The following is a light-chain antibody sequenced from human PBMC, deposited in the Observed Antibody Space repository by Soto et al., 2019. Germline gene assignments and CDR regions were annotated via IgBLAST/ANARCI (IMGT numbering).Light chain of an antibody. V-gene: IGLV1-40*01. CDR3: QSFDSSLRASI. CDR1: GSNIGANYD. J-gene: IGLJ2*01. Sequence: QSVLTQPPSMSGAPGQRVTISCSGSGSNIGANYDVHWYQQFPGTAPKVLIYANNNRPSGVPDRFSGSRSGTYASLAITGLRAEDEADYYCQSFDSSLRASIFGGGTKLTVL. CDR2: ANN.